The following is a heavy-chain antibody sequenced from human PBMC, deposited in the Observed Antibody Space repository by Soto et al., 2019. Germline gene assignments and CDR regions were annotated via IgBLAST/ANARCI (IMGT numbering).Heavy chain of an antibody. J-gene: IGHJ4*02. CDR1: GFTVSSNY. CDR3: ARAGGYCSSTSCYYFDY. V-gene: IGHV3-53*01. D-gene: IGHD2-2*01. CDR2: IYTVGTT. Sequence: GGSLRLSCADSGFTVSSNYMTWVRQAPRKGLEWVSIIYTVGTTYYADSVKGRFTISRDNSKNTLYLQMNSLRAEDTAVYYCARAGGYCSSTSCYYFDYWGQGTLVTVSS.